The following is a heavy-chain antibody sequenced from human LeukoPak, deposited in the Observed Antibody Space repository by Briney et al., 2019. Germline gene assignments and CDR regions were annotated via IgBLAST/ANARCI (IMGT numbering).Heavy chain of an antibody. V-gene: IGHV3-74*01. J-gene: IGHJ6*04. CDR1: GFTFSSSW. CDR2: ITRGGSST. Sequence: GGSLRLSCAASGFTFSSSWMHWVRQAPGKGLVWVSRITRGGSSTTYADSVKGRFTTSRDNAKNTLYLQMDSLRDDDTAVYYCARDPGYESWSPFWGGMDVWGNGTTVIVSS. D-gene: IGHD3-16*01. CDR3: ARDPGYESWSPFWGGMDV.